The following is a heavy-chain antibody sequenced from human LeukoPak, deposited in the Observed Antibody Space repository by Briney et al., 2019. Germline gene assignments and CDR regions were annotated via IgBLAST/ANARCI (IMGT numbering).Heavy chain of an antibody. CDR3: ARDHYNKSWYKY. CDR1: GDSISSSGRFY. D-gene: IGHD6-13*01. Sequence: SETLSLTCAVSGDSISSSGRFYWGWLRQPPGKGLEWFGSMDYSRTTDYNPSLKSRVTMSVDTSKKQFSLKLTSVTAADRALYYCARDHYNKSWYKYWGQGTLVTVSS. CDR2: MDYSRTT. J-gene: IGHJ4*02. V-gene: IGHV4-39*02.